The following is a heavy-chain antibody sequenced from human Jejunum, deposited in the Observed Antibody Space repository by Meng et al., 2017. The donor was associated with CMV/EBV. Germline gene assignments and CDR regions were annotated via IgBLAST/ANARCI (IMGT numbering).Heavy chain of an antibody. CDR3: ARGYAFTNYFDS. V-gene: IGHV5-51*01. CDR2: SST. Sequence: SSTPYRPPFQDQVTISVDKSISTAFLHWSSLKASDTAMYYCARGYAFTNYFDSWGQGTLVTVSS. J-gene: IGHJ5*01. D-gene: IGHD1-1*01.